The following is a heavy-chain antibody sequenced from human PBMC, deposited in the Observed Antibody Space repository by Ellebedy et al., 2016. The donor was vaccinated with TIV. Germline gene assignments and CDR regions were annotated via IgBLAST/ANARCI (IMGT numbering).Heavy chain of an antibody. V-gene: IGHV3-23*01. Sequence: GESLKISCVASGFTFSSYSMSWVRQAPGKGLDWVSTISGAGVSTYYADSAKGRFSISRDNSKNTLYLQMYSLRDEDSAVYYCAKAPPSTWSAFDYWGQGALVTVSS. CDR3: AKAPPSTWSAFDY. CDR2: ISGAGVST. D-gene: IGHD5/OR15-5a*01. CDR1: GFTFSSYS. J-gene: IGHJ4*02.